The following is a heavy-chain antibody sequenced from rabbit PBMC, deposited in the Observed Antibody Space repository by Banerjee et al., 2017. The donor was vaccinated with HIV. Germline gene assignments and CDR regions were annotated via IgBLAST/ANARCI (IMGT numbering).Heavy chain of an antibody. CDR1: GFSFSRSYY. V-gene: IGHV1S45*01. CDR3: ARNAGAAGAYNAAFNL. D-gene: IGHD4-2*01. Sequence: QEQLVESGGGLVQPEGSLTLTCTASGFSFSRSYYMCWVRQAPGKGLEWIACIYAGSSGTTYYASWAKGRFTISKTSSTTVTLQMTSLTAADTASYFCARNAGAAGAYNAAFNLWGPGTLVTVS. CDR2: IYAGSSGTT. J-gene: IGHJ4*01.